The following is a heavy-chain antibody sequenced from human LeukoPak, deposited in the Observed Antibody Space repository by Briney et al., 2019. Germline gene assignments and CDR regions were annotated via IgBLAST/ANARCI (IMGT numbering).Heavy chain of an antibody. CDR2: IKPDSGGT. V-gene: IGHV1-2*02. CDR1: GYTCTDYY. D-gene: IGHD3-10*01. Sequence: GASVKVSCKASGYTCTDYYTHWVRQAPGPGLEWMGWIKPDSGGTNYAQKFQGRVTMTRDTSISTAYMDLSRLESDDTALYYCARGSIRGSLVPYWGQGTLVTVSS. J-gene: IGHJ4*02. CDR3: ARGSIRGSLVPY.